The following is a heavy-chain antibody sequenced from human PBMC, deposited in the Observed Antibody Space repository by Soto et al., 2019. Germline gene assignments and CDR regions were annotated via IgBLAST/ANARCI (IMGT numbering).Heavy chain of an antibody. V-gene: IGHV3-7*03. Sequence: VGSLRLSCAASGFTFSSDWMSWGRQAPGKGLEWVANIKQDGSEKYYVASVKGRFTISRDNAKNSLYLQMNSLRAEDTAVYYCARSPGYFDWSYHFDYWGQGTLVTVS. D-gene: IGHD3-9*01. CDR3: ARSPGYFDWSYHFDY. J-gene: IGHJ4*02. CDR1: GFTFSSDW. CDR2: IKQDGSEK.